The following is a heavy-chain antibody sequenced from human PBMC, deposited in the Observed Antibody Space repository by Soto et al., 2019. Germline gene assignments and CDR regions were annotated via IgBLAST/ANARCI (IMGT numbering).Heavy chain of an antibody. CDR3: ARDLAVPLIDY. V-gene: IGHV1-18*04. J-gene: IGHJ4*02. CDR2: ISAYNGNT. CDR1: CYTFNNYA. D-gene: IGHD6-19*01. Sequence: ASVKVSFKASCYTFNNYAVTWVRQAPGRGLEWMGWISAYNGNTKYEQKLQGRVTMTTDTSTSTAYMELRSLRSDDTAVYYCARDLAVPLIDYCGQGTLVTVSS.